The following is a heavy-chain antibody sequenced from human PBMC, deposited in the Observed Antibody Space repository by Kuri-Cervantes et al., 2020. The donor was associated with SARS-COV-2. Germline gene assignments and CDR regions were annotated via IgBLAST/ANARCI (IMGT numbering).Heavy chain of an antibody. J-gene: IGHJ4*02. V-gene: IGHV3-7*01. CDR1: GYTFSSYW. D-gene: IGHD4-17*01. CDR2: IEQDGSEK. CDR3: ARDDYGEPDY. Sequence: GESLKISCAASGYTFSSYWMSWVRQAPGKGLEWVANIEQDGSEKYYVDSVKGRFTISRDNAKNSLYLQRSSLRAEDTAVYYCARDDYGEPDYWGQGTLVTVSS.